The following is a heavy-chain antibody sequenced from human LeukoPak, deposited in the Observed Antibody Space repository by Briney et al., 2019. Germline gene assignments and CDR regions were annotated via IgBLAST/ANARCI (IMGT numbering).Heavy chain of an antibody. CDR3: ARSRPRKYCSGGSCYSNYFDY. J-gene: IGHJ4*02. D-gene: IGHD2-15*01. CDR1: GFTFSSYA. Sequence: GALRLSCAASGFTFSSYAMHWVRQAPGKGLEWVAVISYDGSNKYYADSVKGRFTIPRDNSKNTLYLQMNSLRAEDTAVYYCARSRPRKYCSGGSCYSNYFDYWGQGTLVTVSS. V-gene: IGHV3-30*04. CDR2: ISYDGSNK.